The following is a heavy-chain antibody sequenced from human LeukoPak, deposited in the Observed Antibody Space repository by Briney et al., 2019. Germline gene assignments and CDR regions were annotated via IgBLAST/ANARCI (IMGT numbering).Heavy chain of an antibody. D-gene: IGHD4-17*01. J-gene: IGHJ4*02. Sequence: PSETLSLTCDVSGVSFSTYYWSWIRQSPEKGLEWIGEVNHSGYTNYNPSLKGRVTISVDTSKNQFSLKLSSVTAADTGVYYCARQLYGSDYWGQGTLVTVSS. CDR3: ARQLYGSDY. V-gene: IGHV4-34*01. CDR1: GVSFSTYY. CDR2: VNHSGYT.